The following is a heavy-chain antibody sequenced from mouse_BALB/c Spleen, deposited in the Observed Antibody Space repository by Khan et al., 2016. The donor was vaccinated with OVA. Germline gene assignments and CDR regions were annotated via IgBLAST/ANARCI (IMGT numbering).Heavy chain of an antibody. Sequence: EVQLQESGPGLVKPSQSLSLICTVTGYSITSDYAWNWIRQFPGNKLEWMGFISYSGNTNYNPSLKSRISITRDTSKNQFFLHLNSVTTEDTATYYGARVYGGDFDYWGQGTRPPVSS. CDR3: ARVYGGDFDY. J-gene: IGHJ2*03. CDR1: GYSITSDYA. V-gene: IGHV3-2*02. CDR2: ISYSGNT. D-gene: IGHD1-1*01.